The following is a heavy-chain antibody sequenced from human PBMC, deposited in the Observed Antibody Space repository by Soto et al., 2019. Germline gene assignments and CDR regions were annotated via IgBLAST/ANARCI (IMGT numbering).Heavy chain of an antibody. V-gene: IGHV3-33*01. CDR1: GFTFSSYG. J-gene: IGHJ3*02. D-gene: IGHD3-10*01. CDR2: IWYDGSNK. Sequence: QVQLVESGGGVVQPGRSLSLSCAASGFTFSSYGMHWVRQAPGKGLEWVAVIWYDGSNKYYADSVKGRFTISRDNSKNTLYLQMNSLRAEDTAVYYCARAPYGSGSYSYIDIWGQGTMVTVSS. CDR3: ARAPYGSGSYSYIDI.